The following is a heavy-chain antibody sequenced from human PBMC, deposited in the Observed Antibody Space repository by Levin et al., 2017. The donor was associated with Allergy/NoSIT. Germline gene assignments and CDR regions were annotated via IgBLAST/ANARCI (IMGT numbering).Heavy chain of an antibody. J-gene: IGHJ4*02. CDR2: IYYSGTT. V-gene: IGHV4-39*01. CDR3: ARHLRGRFWSGYYTVGYSDY. Sequence: PSETLSLTCTVSGGSISSSSYYWGWIRQPPGKGLEWIGSIYYSGTTYYNPSLKSRVTISVDTSKNQFSLKLSSVTAADTAVYYCARHLRGRFWSGYYTVGYSDYWGQGTLVTVSS. D-gene: IGHD3-3*01. CDR1: GGSISSSSYY.